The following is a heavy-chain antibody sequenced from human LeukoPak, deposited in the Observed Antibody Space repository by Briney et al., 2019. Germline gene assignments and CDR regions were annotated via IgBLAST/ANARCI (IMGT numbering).Heavy chain of an antibody. D-gene: IGHD3-16*02. CDR1: GFTFSSYE. V-gene: IGHV3-15*01. CDR2: IKMKADGGTT. J-gene: IGHJ4*02. Sequence: GGSLRLSCAASGFTFSSYEMNWVRQAPGKGLEWVGRIKMKADGGTTEYVAPVKGRFTISRDDSKNTLYLQMNSLKTEDTAVYYCTTEASTWGSYRPFDYWGQGTLVTVSS. CDR3: TTEASTWGSYRPFDY.